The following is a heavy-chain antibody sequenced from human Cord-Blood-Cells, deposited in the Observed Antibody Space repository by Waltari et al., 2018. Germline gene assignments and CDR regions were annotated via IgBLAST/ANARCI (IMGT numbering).Heavy chain of an antibody. Sequence: EVQLVESGGGLVQPSRSLRLSCAASGFTFDDYAMHWVRQAPGKGLEWVSGISWNSGSIGYADSVKGRFTISRDNAKNSLYLQMNSLRAEDTALYYCAKDIAAAGDYWGQGTLVTVSS. CDR2: ISWNSGSI. CDR3: AKDIAAAGDY. J-gene: IGHJ4*02. CDR1: GFTFDDYA. D-gene: IGHD6-13*01. V-gene: IGHV3-9*01.